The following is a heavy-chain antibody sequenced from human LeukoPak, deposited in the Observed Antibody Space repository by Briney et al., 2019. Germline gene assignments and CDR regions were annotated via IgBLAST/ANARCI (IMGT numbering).Heavy chain of an antibody. Sequence: KPSETLSLTCTVSGGSISSSSYYWGWIRQPPGKGLEWIGSIYYSGSTYYNPSLKSRVTISVDTSKNQFSLKLSSVTAADTAVYYCARLPADDSVFDHWGQGTLVTVSS. V-gene: IGHV4-39*01. CDR3: ARLPADDSVFDH. J-gene: IGHJ4*02. CDR2: IYYSGST. CDR1: GGSISSSSYY. D-gene: IGHD2-15*01.